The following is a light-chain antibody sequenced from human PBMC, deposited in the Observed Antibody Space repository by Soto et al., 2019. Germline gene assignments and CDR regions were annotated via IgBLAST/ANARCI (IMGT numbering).Light chain of an antibody. CDR1: QSVSSN. CDR3: QQHNIWPPIT. Sequence: EIVMTQSPATLSLSPGERATLSCRASQSVSSNLAWYHQKPGQAPRLLIYGASTRATGIPARFSGSGSGTAVTILISSLQVEDVAVYYCQQHNIWPPITFGQGTRLEIK. CDR2: GAS. J-gene: IGKJ5*01. V-gene: IGKV3-15*01.